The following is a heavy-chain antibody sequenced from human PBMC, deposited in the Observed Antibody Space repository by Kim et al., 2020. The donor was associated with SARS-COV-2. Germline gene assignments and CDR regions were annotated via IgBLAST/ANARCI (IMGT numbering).Heavy chain of an antibody. CDR3: AKDPRRLCTDYYYGMDV. J-gene: IGHJ6*02. D-gene: IGHD2-8*01. Sequence: VKGRFTISRDNSKNTLYLQMNSLRAEDTAVYYCAKDPRRLCTDYYYGMDVWGQGTTVTVSS. V-gene: IGHV3-23*01.